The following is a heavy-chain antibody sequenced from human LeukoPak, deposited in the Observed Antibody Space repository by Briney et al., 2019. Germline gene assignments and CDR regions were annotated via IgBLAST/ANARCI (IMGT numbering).Heavy chain of an antibody. J-gene: IGHJ5*02. V-gene: IGHV3-30*03. CDR1: GFTFSSYG. D-gene: IGHD6-13*01. CDR3: GGGIAAAQRHWFDP. CDR2: ISYDGSTK. Sequence: GGSLRLSCAASGFTFSSYGMLGVRGAPGKGLEGGAVISYDGSTKYYADCVKGRFTISRDNSKNTLYMQMNSLRGEDTAVYYCGGGIAAAQRHWFDPWGQGTLVTVSS.